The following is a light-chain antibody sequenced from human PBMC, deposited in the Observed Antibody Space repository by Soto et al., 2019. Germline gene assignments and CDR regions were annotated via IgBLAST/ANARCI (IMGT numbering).Light chain of an antibody. Sequence: QSVLTRPASVSGSPGQSITVSCTGTSSDVGAYDYVSWYQHHPGKAPKLIIYEVTNRPSGVSNRFSGSKSGNTASLTISGLQAEDEADYYCTSYTRSTKYVFGTGTKVTVL. V-gene: IGLV2-14*01. CDR1: SSDVGAYDY. CDR2: EVT. J-gene: IGLJ1*01. CDR3: TSYTRSTKYV.